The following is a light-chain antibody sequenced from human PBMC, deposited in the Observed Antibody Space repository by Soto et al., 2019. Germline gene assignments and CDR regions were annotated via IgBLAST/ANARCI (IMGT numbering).Light chain of an antibody. CDR3: QHCNSFSRT. V-gene: IGKV1-5*03. CDR1: DNIVHW. J-gene: IGKJ1*01. CDR2: KAA. Sequence: DIQMTQSPSTLSASVGDRVAITCRASDNIVHWVAWYQQKPGKAPKLLIYKAANLADEVPSRFAGSGSGTDFTPTITRLQPDDFATYCCQHCNSFSRTFGQGTKVE.